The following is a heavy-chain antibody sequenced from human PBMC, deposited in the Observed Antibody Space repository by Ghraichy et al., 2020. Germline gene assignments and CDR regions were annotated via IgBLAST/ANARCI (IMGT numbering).Heavy chain of an antibody. D-gene: IGHD3-22*01. J-gene: IGHJ4*02. CDR1: GYTFTGYY. CDR2: INPNSGGT. V-gene: IGHV1-2*02. Sequence: ASVKVSCKASGYTFTGYYMHRVRQAPGQGLEWMGWINPNSGGTNYAQKFQGRVTMTRDTSISTAYMELSRLRSDDTAVYYCARAQVVVIVAYDYWGQGTLVTVSS. CDR3: ARAQVVVIVAYDY.